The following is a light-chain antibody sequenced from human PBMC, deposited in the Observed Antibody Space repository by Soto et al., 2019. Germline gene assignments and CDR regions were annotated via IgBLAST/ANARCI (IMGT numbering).Light chain of an antibody. Sequence: DIQMTKTPSTLSASVGDRVTITCRASQSISSWLAWYQQKPGKAPKLLIYDASSLESGVPSRFSGSGFGTDFTLTISSLQPEDFATYYCLQDYNYPPTFGQGTKVDIK. J-gene: IGKJ1*01. CDR2: DAS. CDR1: QSISSW. CDR3: LQDYNYPPT. V-gene: IGKV1-5*01.